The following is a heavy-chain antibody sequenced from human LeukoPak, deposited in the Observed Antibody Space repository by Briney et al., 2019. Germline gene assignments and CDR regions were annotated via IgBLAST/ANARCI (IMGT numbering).Heavy chain of an antibody. Sequence: SETLSLTCTVSGGSISSYYWSWIRQPPGKGLEWIGYIYYSGSTNYNPSLKSRVTISVDTSKNQFSLKLGSVTAADTAVYYCARRKGDTAMAYYYYYMDVWGKGTTVTVSS. CDR2: IYYSGST. J-gene: IGHJ6*03. CDR3: ARRKGDTAMAYYYYYMDV. CDR1: GGSISSYY. V-gene: IGHV4-59*01. D-gene: IGHD5-18*01.